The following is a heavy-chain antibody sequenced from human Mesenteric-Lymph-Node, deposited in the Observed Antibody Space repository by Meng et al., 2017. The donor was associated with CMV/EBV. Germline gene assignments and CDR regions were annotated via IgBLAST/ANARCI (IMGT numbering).Heavy chain of an antibody. J-gene: IGHJ4*02. CDR3: ARGEEFYNTLTGYYNEIAIDC. CDR2: INHSGST. D-gene: IGHD3-9*01. Sequence: SETLSLTCAVYGGSSNTYYWTWIRQPPGKGLEWIGEINHSGSTNYNPSLKSRVTISVDTSKNQFSLKLSSVTAADTAVYYCARGEEFYNTLTGYYNEIAIDCWGQGTLVTVSS. V-gene: IGHV4-34*01. CDR1: GGSSNTYY.